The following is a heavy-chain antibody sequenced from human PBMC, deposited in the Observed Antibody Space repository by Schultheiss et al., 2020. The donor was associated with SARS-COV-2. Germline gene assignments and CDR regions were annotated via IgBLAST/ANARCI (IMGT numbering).Heavy chain of an antibody. V-gene: IGHV4-61*08. J-gene: IGHJ6*02. CDR1: GGSISSGVYY. D-gene: IGHD6-13*01. CDR2: IYYSGST. CDR3: ARQVGYSSSWATYYYYGMDV. Sequence: SETLSLTCTVSGGSISSGVYYWSWIRQHPGKGLEWIGYIYYSGSTNYNPSLKSRVTISVDTSKNQFSLKLSSVTAADTAVYYCARQVGYSSSWATYYYYGMDVWGQGTTVTVSS.